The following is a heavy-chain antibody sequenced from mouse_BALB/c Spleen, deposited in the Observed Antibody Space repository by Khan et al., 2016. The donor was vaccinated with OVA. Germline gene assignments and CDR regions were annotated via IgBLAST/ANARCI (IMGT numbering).Heavy chain of an antibody. CDR3: ARVYGGDFDY. J-gene: IGHJ2*01. CDR1: GYSITSDYA. D-gene: IGHD1-1*01. Sequence: EVQLQESGPGLVKPSQSLSLTCTVTGYSITSDYAWNWIRQFPGNKLEWMGYISYSGNTNYNPSLKSRISITRAKSKNQFFLQLNSVTTEDTATYYCARVYGGDFDYWGQGTTLTVSS. CDR2: ISYSGNT. V-gene: IGHV3-2*02.